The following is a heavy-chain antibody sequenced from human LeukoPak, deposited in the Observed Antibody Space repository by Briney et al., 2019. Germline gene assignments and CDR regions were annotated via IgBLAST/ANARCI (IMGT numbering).Heavy chain of an antibody. CDR3: ARGAYSSNWPGIDY. CDR1: GFTVIENY. J-gene: IGHJ4*02. Sequence: GGSLRLSCAASGFTVIENYMTWVRQTPGRELEWLSVIYSGGTTYYADSVKGRFTISRDHSNNSVSLQMTNLRVEDTDIYYCARGAYSSNWPGIDYWGQGTLVTVSS. CDR2: IYSGGTT. V-gene: IGHV3-53*01. D-gene: IGHD6-13*01.